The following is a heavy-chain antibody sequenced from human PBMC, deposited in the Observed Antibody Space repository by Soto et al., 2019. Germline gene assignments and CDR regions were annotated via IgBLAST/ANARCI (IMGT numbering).Heavy chain of an antibody. CDR2: INHSGST. Sequence: SETLSLTCAVYGGSFSGYYWSWIRQPPGKGLEWIGEINHSGSTNYNPSLKSRVTISVGTSKNQFSLKLSSVTAADTAVYYCATVQGYSYGYYFDYWGQGTLVTVSS. J-gene: IGHJ4*02. CDR1: GGSFSGYY. CDR3: ATVQGYSYGYYFDY. D-gene: IGHD5-18*01. V-gene: IGHV4-34*01.